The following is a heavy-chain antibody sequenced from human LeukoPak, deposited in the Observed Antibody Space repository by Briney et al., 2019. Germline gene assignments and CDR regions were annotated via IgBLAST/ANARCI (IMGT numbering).Heavy chain of an antibody. CDR3: ARNGGYDPGDY. CDR2: ISAYSGGT. CDR1: GYTFTSYG. D-gene: IGHD5-12*01. Sequence: ASVKVSCKASGYTFTSYGISWVRQAPGQGLEWMGWISAYSGGTNYAQKFQGRVTMTRDTSISTAYMELSRLRSDDTAVYYCARNGGYDPGDYWGQGTLVTVSS. J-gene: IGHJ4*02. V-gene: IGHV1-2*02.